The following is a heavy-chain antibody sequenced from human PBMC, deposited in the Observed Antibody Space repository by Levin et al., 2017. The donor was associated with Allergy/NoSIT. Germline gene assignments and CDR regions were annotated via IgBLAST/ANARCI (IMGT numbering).Heavy chain of an antibody. J-gene: IGHJ4*02. Sequence: LSLTCAASGFTFYSSDMHWVRQATGKGLEWVSGISSVGDTYYAGSVKGRSTISRENAKNSLYLQMNSLRAGDTAVYYCARVRYSSGWFFDYWGQGTLVTVSS. CDR2: ISSVGDT. CDR1: GFTFYSSD. CDR3: ARVRYSSGWFFDY. D-gene: IGHD6-19*01. V-gene: IGHV3-13*01.